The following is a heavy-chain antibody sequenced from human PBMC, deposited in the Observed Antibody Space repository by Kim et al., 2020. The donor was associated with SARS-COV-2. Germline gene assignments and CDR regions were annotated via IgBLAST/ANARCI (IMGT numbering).Heavy chain of an antibody. CDR2: IYTSGST. J-gene: IGHJ5*02. CDR3: ARGLIVVVPAAIFGFDP. V-gene: IGHV4-61*02. CDR1: GGSISSGSYY. Sequence: SETLSLTCTVSGGSISSGSYYWSWIRQPAGKGLEWIGRIYTSGSTNYNPSLKSRVTISVDTSKNQFSLKLSSVTAADTAVYYCARGLIVVVPAAIFGFDPWGQGTLVTVSS. D-gene: IGHD2-2*01.